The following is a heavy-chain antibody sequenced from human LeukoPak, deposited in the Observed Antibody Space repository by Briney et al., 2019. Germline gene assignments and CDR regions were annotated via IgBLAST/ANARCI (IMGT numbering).Heavy chain of an antibody. D-gene: IGHD1-26*01. CDR2: ISSSSSYI. Sequence: GSLRLSCAASGFTFSSYSMNWVRQAPGKGLERVSSISSSSSYIYYADSVKGRFTISRDNAKNSLYLQMNSLRAEDTAVYYCARDAELGSYYVPLAPNWFDPWGQGTLVTVSS. CDR1: GFTFSSYS. CDR3: ARDAELGSYYVPLAPNWFDP. J-gene: IGHJ5*02. V-gene: IGHV3-21*01.